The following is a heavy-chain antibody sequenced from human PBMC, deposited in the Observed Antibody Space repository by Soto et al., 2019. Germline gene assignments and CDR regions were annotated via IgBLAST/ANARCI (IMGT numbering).Heavy chain of an antibody. J-gene: IGHJ6*02. V-gene: IGHV3-49*03. CDR3: TRDEGGGLLSRNTYRYYYYYYGMDV. CDR2: IRSKAYGGTT. D-gene: IGHD2-21*02. Sequence: GGSLRLSCTASGFTFGDYAMSWFRQAPGKGLEWVGFIRSKAYGGTTEYAASVKGRFTISRDDSKSIAYLQMNSLKTEDTAVYYCTRDEGGGLLSRNTYRYYYYYYGMDVWGQGTTVTVSS. CDR1: GFTFGDYA.